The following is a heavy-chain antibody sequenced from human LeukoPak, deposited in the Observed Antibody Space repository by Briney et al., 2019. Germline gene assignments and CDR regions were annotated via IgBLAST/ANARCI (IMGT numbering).Heavy chain of an antibody. D-gene: IGHD6-13*01. CDR3: ARVRYSSSWYPPLLDY. CDR2: ISSNGGST. J-gene: IGHJ4*02. Sequence: GGSLRLSCAASGFTFSSYAMHWVRQAPGKGLEYVSAISSNGGSTYYANSVKGRFTISRDNSKNTLYLQMGSLRAEDMAVYYCARVRYSSSWYPPLLDYWGQGTLVTVSS. CDR1: GFTFSSYA. V-gene: IGHV3-64*01.